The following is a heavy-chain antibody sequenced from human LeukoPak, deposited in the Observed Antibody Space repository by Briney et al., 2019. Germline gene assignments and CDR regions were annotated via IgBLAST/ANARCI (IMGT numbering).Heavy chain of an antibody. V-gene: IGHV3-7*01. J-gene: IGHJ4*02. CDR2: IKQDGSEK. CDR3: ASNYYDSSGYYDHRFDY. Sequence: PGGSLRLSCAASGFTSSSYWMSWVRQAPGKGREWVANIKQDGSEKYYVDSVKGRFTISRDNAKNSLYLQMNSLRAEDTAVYYCASNYYDSSGYYDHRFDYWGQGTLVTVSS. CDR1: GFTSSSYW. D-gene: IGHD3-22*01.